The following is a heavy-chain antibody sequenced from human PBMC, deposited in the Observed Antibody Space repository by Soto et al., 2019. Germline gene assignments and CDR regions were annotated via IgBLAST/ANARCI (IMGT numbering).Heavy chain of an antibody. Sequence: SETLSLTCAVYGGSFSGYYWSWIRQSPGKGLEWIGEIHHSGRTNYNPSLKSRVTISVDTSKNQFSLDLSSVTAADTAVYYCARHGDYVGVDYWGQGTLVTVSS. J-gene: IGHJ4*02. D-gene: IGHD4-17*01. V-gene: IGHV4-34*01. CDR1: GGSFSGYY. CDR3: ARHGDYVGVDY. CDR2: IHHSGRT.